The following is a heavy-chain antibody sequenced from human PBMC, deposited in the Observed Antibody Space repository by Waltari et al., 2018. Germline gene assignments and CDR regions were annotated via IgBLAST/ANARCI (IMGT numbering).Heavy chain of an antibody. CDR2: ISWNSGSI. J-gene: IGHJ4*02. D-gene: IGHD4-17*01. CDR1: GFTFDDYA. V-gene: IGHV3-9*01. CDR3: ANTRVKYYGDGFDY. Sequence: EVQLVESGGGLVQPGRSLRLSCAASGFTFDDYAMHWVRQAPGKGLEWVSGISWNSGSIGYADTVKGRFTIARYNAKNSLYLQRNSLRAEDTALYDCANTRVKYYGDGFDYWGQGTLVTVSS.